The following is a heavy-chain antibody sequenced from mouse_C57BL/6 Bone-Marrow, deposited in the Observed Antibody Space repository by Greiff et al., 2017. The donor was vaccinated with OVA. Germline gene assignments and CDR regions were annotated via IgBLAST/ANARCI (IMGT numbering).Heavy chain of an antibody. CDR2: IYPGGGYT. Sequence: QVQLQQSGAELVRPGTSVKMSCKASGYTFTNYWIGWAKQRPGHGLEWIGDIYPGGGYTNYNEKFKGKATLTADKSSSTAYMQCSSLTSEDSAIYYCARGSSYYAMDYWGQGTSVTVSS. V-gene: IGHV1-63*01. CDR3: ARGSSYYAMDY. CDR1: GYTFTNYW. J-gene: IGHJ4*01.